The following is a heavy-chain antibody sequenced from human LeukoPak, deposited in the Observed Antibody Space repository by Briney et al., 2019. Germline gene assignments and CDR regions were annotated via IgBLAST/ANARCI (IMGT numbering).Heavy chain of an antibody. CDR1: GYNFTSYW. V-gene: IGHV5-51*01. CDR2: IYPGDSDT. D-gene: IGHD3-22*01. J-gene: IGHJ4*02. Sequence: GESLKISCKGSGYNFTSYWIGWVRQMPGKGLEWKGIIYPGDSDTRYSPSFQGQVTISADKSISTAYLQWSSLKASDTAMYYCARRSYYDSSSYYHIDYWGQGTLVTVSS. CDR3: ARRSYYDSSSYYHIDY.